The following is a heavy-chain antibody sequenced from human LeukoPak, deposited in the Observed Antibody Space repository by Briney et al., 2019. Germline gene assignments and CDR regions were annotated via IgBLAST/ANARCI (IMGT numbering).Heavy chain of an antibody. V-gene: IGHV3-74*01. CDR2: ICPDGTVT. CDR1: GFTFSNYC. CDR3: ARGGSTSAQDY. J-gene: IGHJ4*02. Sequence: QTGGSLRLSCAASGFTFSNYCMHWVRQIPGKGLVWVSRICPDGTVTNYADSVKGRFTISRDNAKNSLYLQMNSLRAEDTAVYYCARGGSTSAQDYWGQGTLVTVSS. D-gene: IGHD2-2*01.